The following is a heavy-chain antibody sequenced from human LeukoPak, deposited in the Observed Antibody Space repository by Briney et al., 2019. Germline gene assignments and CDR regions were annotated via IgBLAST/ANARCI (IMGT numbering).Heavy chain of an antibody. V-gene: IGHV3-7*01. CDR3: ARLGGIYYTY. CDR2: IKQDGGEK. CDR1: GFAFSSYW. J-gene: IGHJ4*02. Sequence: PGGSLRLSCVASGFAFSSYWMSWVRQAPGKGLEWVANIKQDGGEKYYVDSVKGRFTISRDNAKNSLFLQMNSLRVEDTAVYYCARLGGIYYTYLGQGTLVTVSS. D-gene: IGHD1-26*01.